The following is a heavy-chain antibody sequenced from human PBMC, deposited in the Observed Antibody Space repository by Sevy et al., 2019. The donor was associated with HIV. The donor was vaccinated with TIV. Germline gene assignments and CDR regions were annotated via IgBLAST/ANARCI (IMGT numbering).Heavy chain of an antibody. V-gene: IGHV4-34*01. CDR3: ARSPPVVVVQGAPSWFDP. CDR2: INESGIT. CDR1: DGSFSGYY. D-gene: IGHD2-2*01. Sequence: SETLSLTCAVHDGSFSGYYWNWIRQLPGKGLEWIGEINESGITYYNPSLKSRVTISVDTSKKQFSLKLNSVTAADTAVYFCARSPPVVVVQGAPSWFDPWGQGTLVTVSS. J-gene: IGHJ5*02.